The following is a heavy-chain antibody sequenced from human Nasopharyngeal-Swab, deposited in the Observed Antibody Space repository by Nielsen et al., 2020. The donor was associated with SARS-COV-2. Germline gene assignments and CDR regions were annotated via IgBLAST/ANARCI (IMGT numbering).Heavy chain of an antibody. CDR2: IYYSGST. Sequence: SETLSLTCAVYGGSFSRYYWSWIRQPPGKGLEWIGYIYYSGSTNYNPSLKSRVTISVDTSKNQFSLKLSSVTAADTAVYYCARAKEWLYYMDVWGKGTTVTVSS. V-gene: IGHV4-59*01. D-gene: IGHD3-3*01. CDR3: ARAKEWLYYMDV. CDR1: GGSFSRYY. J-gene: IGHJ6*03.